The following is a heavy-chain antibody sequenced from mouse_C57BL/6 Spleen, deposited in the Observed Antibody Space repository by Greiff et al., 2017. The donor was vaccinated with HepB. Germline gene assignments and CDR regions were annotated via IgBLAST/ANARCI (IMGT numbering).Heavy chain of an antibody. J-gene: IGHJ2*01. D-gene: IGHD1-1*01. V-gene: IGHV1-52*01. CDR2: IDPSDSET. Sequence: QVQLKQPGAELVRPGSSVKLSCKASGYTFTSYWMHWVKQRPIQGLEWIGNIDPSDSETHYNQKFKDKATLTVDKSSSTAYMQLSSLTSEDSAVYYCARSDYGSSGDYWGQGTTLTVSS. CDR3: ARSDYGSSGDY. CDR1: GYTFTSYW.